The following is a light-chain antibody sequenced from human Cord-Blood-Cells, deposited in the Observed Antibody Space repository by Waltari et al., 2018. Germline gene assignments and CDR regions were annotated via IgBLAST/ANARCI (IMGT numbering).Light chain of an antibody. V-gene: IGKV3-15*01. CDR3: QQYNNWPRWT. CDR2: GAP. J-gene: IGKJ1*01. Sequence: EIVMTQSPATLSVSPGDRATLPCRPSQSVSSNLAWYQPKPGQAPRLLIYGAPTRATGIQARFSGSGSGTEFTLTISSLQSEDFAVYYCQQYNNWPRWTFGQGTKVEIK. CDR1: QSVSSN.